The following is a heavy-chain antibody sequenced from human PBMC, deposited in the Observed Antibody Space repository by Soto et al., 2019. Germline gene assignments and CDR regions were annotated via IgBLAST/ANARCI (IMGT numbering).Heavy chain of an antibody. CDR3: ASDRDSNRYPCHDN. Sequence: EVQMVESGGGLVQPGGSLRLSCAASGFIFSNYFMSWVRQAPGKGLEWVANIKQDGSAKYYVDSVKGRFTISRDNAKNTLFLQMDSLRAEDTAIYYCASDRDSNRYPCHDNWGQGTLVTVSS. CDR2: IKQDGSAK. D-gene: IGHD6-13*01. V-gene: IGHV3-7*03. J-gene: IGHJ4*02. CDR1: GFIFSNYF.